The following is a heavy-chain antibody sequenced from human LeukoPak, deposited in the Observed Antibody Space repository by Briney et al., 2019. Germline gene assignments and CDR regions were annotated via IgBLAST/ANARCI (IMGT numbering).Heavy chain of an antibody. CDR2: IYPGDSDT. CDR3: ARSPIAAAVRFDP. CDR1: GYSFTSYW. Sequence: GESLKISCKGSGYSFTSYWIGWVRQMPGKGLEWMGIIYPGDSDTRYSPSFQGQVTISADKSISTAYLQWSSLKASDTAMYYCARSPIAAAVRFDPWGQGTLVTVSS. V-gene: IGHV5-51*01. D-gene: IGHD6-13*01. J-gene: IGHJ5*02.